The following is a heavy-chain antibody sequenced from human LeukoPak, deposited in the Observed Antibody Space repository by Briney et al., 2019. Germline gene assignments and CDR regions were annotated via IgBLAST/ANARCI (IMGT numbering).Heavy chain of an antibody. CDR3: TREVEGYSYASGRFLHFDP. CDR1: GGSISSYY. CDR2: IYYSGST. V-gene: IGHV4-59*12. Sequence: SETLSLTCTVSGGSISSYYWSWIRQPPGKGLEWIGSIYYSGSTYNNRSLKRRLTISIDTSKNQFSLRLSSVTAADTAVYYCTREVEGYSYASGRFLHFDPWGQGTLVTVSS. J-gene: IGHJ5*02. D-gene: IGHD3-10*01.